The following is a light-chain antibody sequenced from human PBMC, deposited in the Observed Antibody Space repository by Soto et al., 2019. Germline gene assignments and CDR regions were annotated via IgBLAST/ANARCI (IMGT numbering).Light chain of an antibody. CDR3: HHYATDT. J-gene: IGKJ2*01. CDR2: STS. V-gene: IGKV3-20*01. CDR1: QSIRNIY. Sequence: IVLTQSPGTLSLSPGERATLSCRASQSIRNIYLAWYQQKPGQAPRLIIYSTSSRATGIPDRFSGSGSGTDFTLTISRLEPEDLGVFYCHHYATDTFGQGTKLE.